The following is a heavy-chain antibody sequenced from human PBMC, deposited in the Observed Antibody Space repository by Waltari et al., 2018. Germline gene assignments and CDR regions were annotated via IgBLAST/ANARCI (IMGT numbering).Heavy chain of an antibody. D-gene: IGHD3-3*01. CDR1: GFTFSNYW. CDR3: ASDGVSSEY. CDR2: IKQDGSEI. Sequence: EVQLVESGGGLVQPGGSLSLPCAASGFTFSNYWMTWVRQAPGKGLEWVANIKQDGSEIYYVDSVKGRFTISRDNAKNSLFLQMNSLRAEDTAIYYCASDGVSSEYWGQGTLVTVSS. J-gene: IGHJ4*02. V-gene: IGHV3-7*01.